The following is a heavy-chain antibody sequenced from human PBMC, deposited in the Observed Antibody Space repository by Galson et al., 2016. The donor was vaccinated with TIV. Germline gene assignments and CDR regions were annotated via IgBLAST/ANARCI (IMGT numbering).Heavy chain of an antibody. CDR3: ARPGNYDGDRRGAFDL. CDR1: GFTFSSWR. V-gene: IGHV3-48*04. CDR2: ITYTSATI. Sequence: SLRLSCAASGFTFSSWRMDWVRQAPGEELEWISFITYTSATIYYADSVKGRFTVSRDNAKNSLYLQMNSLRADDTAVYYCARPGNYDGDRRGAFDLWGQGTMVTVSP. D-gene: IGHD4-23*01. J-gene: IGHJ3*01.